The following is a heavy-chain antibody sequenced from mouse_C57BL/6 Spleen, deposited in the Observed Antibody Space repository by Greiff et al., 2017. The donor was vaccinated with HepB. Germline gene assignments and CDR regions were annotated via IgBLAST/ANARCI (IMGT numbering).Heavy chain of an antibody. CDR2: IWRGGST. CDR3: AAYYYGSRGYFDV. D-gene: IGHD1-1*01. CDR1: GFSLTSYG. J-gene: IGHJ1*03. Sequence: QVQLQQSGPGLVQPSQSLSITCTVSGFSLTSYGVHWVRQSPGKGLEWLGVIWRGGSTDYNAAFMSRLSITKDNSKSQVFFKMNSLQADDTAIYYCAAYYYGSRGYFDVWGTGTTVTVSS. V-gene: IGHV2-5*01.